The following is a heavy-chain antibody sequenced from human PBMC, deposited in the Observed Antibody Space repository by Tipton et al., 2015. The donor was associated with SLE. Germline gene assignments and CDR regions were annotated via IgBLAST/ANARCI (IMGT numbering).Heavy chain of an antibody. CDR2: INHSGST. J-gene: IGHJ3*02. CDR3: VESYDFWSGPPDAFNI. Sequence: TLSLTCAVSGYSISSGYYWGWIRQPPGKGLEWIGEINHSGSTNYNPSLKSRVTIPVDTSKNQFSLKLSSVTAADTAVYYCVESYDFWSGPPDAFNIWGQGTMVTVSS. D-gene: IGHD3-3*01. CDR1: GYSISSGYY. V-gene: IGHV4-38-2*01.